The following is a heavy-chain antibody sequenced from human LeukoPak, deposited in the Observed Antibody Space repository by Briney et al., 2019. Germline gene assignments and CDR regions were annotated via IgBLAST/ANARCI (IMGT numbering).Heavy chain of an antibody. V-gene: IGHV4-59*12. D-gene: IGHD4-17*01. Sequence: SETLSLTCTVSGGSISSYYWSWIRQPPGKGLEWIGYIYYSGSTYYNPSLKSRVTISVDTSKNQFSLKLSSVTAADTAVYYCASRMTTVTPDDAFDIWGQGTMVTVSS. CDR1: GGSISSYY. J-gene: IGHJ3*02. CDR3: ASRMTTVTPDDAFDI. CDR2: IYYSGST.